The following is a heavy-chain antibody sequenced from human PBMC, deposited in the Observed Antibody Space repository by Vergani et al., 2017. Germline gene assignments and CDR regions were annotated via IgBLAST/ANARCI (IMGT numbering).Heavy chain of an antibody. J-gene: IGHJ4*02. CDR1: GFTFSSYG. Sequence: QVQLVESGGGVVQPGRSLRLSCAASGFTFSSYGMHWVRQAPGKGLEWVAVIWYDGSNKYYADSVKGRFTISRDNSKNTLYLQMNSLRAEDTAVYYCARDPSDHYCSSTSCPTLDFWGQGTLVTVSS. D-gene: IGHD2-2*01. CDR2: IWYDGSNK. CDR3: ARDPSDHYCSSTSCPTLDF. V-gene: IGHV3-33*01.